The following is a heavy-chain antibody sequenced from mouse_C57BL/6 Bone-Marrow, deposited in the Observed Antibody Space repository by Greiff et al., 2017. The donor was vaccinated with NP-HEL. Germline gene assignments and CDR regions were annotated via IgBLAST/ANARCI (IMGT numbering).Heavy chain of an antibody. CDR2: INPSSGYT. CDR1: GYTFTSYW. Sequence: VQLQQSGAELAKPGASVKLSCKASGYTFTSYWMHWVKQRPGQGLEWIGYINPSSGYTKYNQKFKDKATLTADKYSSTAYMQLSSLTYTDSAVYYCANYCGTPYYAMDYWGQGTSVTVSS. V-gene: IGHV1-7*01. D-gene: IGHD1-1*01. J-gene: IGHJ4*01. CDR3: ANYCGTPYYAMDY.